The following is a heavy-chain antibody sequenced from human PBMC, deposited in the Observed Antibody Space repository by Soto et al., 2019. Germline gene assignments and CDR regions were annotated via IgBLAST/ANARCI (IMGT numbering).Heavy chain of an antibody. D-gene: IGHD3-22*01. CDR1: GGSVSSGSYY. CDR2: IYYSGST. Sequence: QVQLQESGPGLVKPSETLSLTCTVSGGSVSSGSYYWSWIRQPPGKRLEWIGYIYYSGSTNYNPSLKSRVTISVDTSKNQFSLKLSSVTAADTAVYYCARDDAHYYYDSSGYSTWGQGTLVTVSS. V-gene: IGHV4-61*01. CDR3: ARDDAHYYYDSSGYST. J-gene: IGHJ5*02.